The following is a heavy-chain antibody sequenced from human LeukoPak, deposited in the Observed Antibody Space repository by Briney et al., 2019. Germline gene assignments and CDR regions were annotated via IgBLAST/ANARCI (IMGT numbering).Heavy chain of an antibody. CDR2: ISSSGRAV. Sequence: PGGSLRRSCAAYGFSFSNYKMNWVRQAPGKGLQWVAYISSSGRAVYYAVSVRGRFTISRDNAKNSLHLQMNSLRAEDTAVYYCARAGTDYYDNSGYYYEVFYFDYWGQGILVTVSS. CDR1: GFSFSNYK. D-gene: IGHD3-22*01. J-gene: IGHJ4*02. V-gene: IGHV3-48*03. CDR3: ARAGTDYYDNSGYYYEVFYFDY.